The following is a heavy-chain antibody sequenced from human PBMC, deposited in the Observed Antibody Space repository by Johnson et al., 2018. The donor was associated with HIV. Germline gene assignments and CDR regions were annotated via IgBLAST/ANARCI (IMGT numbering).Heavy chain of an antibody. J-gene: IGHJ3*02. CDR2: ISGSGGST. CDR1: GFTFSSYA. D-gene: IGHD6-19*01. V-gene: IGHV3-23*04. CDR3: ARDIIAVAGYDAFDI. Sequence: EVQLVESGGGLVQPGGSLRLSCAASGFTFSSYAMNWVRQAPGTGLEWVSTISGSGGSTYYADSVKGRFTISRDNSKNTLYLQMNSLRAEDTAVYYCARDIIAVAGYDAFDIWGQGTMVTVSS.